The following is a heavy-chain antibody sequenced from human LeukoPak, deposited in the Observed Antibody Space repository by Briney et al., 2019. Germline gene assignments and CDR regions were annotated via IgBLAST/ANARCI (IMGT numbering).Heavy chain of an antibody. CDR1: GFTFSNAW. CDR3: TTNDAFDI. Sequence: GGSLRLSCAASGFTFSNAWMNWVRQAPGKGLEWVGRIKISTDGGTTDYAAHVKGRFTISRDDSKNTLYLLMNSLKTEDTAVYYCTTNDAFDIWGQGTKVTVSS. V-gene: IGHV3-15*01. J-gene: IGHJ3*02. CDR2: IKISTDGGTT.